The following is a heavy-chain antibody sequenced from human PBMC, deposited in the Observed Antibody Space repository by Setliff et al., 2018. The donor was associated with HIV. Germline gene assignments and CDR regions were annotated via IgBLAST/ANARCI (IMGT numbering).Heavy chain of an antibody. CDR1: GFTFSTYW. J-gene: IGHJ5*02. CDR3: AKDRRYYYGSGSYAAET. V-gene: IGHV3-7*05. D-gene: IGHD3-10*01. CDR2: IKQDGSEK. Sequence: RGSLRLSCAASGFTFSTYWMSWVRQAPGKGLEWVANIKQDGSEKNYMDSVKGRFTISRDNAKNSLYLQMNSLRVEDTAVYYCAKDRRYYYGSGSYAAETWGQGTLVTVSS.